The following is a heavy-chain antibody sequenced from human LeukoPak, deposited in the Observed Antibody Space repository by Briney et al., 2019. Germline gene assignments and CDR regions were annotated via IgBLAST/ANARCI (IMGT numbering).Heavy chain of an antibody. D-gene: IGHD6-13*01. CDR1: GFTFSSYA. CDR2: ISGSCCST. V-gene: IGHV3-23*01. Sequence: PGGALRLSCAASGFTFSSYAMSWVRQAPGKGLEGVSAISGSCCSTYYADSVKGRFTISRDNSKNTLYLQMNSLRDDETAVYYCVKESRSAAGTDYYYYYYYMDVWGKGTTVTVSS. CDR3: VKESRSAAGTDYYYYYYYMDV. J-gene: IGHJ6*03.